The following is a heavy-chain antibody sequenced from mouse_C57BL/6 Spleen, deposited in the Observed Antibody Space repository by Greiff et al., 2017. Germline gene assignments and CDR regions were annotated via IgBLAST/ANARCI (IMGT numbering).Heavy chain of an antibody. CDR2: IRNKANGYTT. Sequence: EVKLMESGGGLVQPGGSLSLSCAASGFTFTDYYMSWVRQPPGKALEWLGFIRNKANGYTTEYSASVKGRFTISRDNSQSILYLQMNALRAEDSATYYCARYSGDGYYVGYAMDYWGQGTSVTVSS. J-gene: IGHJ4*01. CDR1: GFTFTDYY. V-gene: IGHV7-3*01. CDR3: ARYSGDGYYVGYAMDY. D-gene: IGHD2-3*01.